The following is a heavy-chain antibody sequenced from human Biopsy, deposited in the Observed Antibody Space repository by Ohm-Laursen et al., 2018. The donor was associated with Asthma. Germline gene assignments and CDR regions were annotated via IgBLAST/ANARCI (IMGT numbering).Heavy chain of an antibody. CDR3: ARDFTIGSGSPFHF. D-gene: IGHD3-10*01. V-gene: IGHV3-21*01. Sequence: GSLRLSCTASGFTVSSNGMSWVRQPPGKGLEWVSSISGLSRYKYYSDSLRGRVTISRDNAKSSLHLQMSSLRAEDTAVYFCARDFTIGSGSPFHFWGPGTLVTVSS. CDR2: ISGLSRYK. J-gene: IGHJ4*01. CDR1: GFTVSSNG.